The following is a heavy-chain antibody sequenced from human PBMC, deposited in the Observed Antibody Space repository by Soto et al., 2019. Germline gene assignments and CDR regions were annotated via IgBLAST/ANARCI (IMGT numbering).Heavy chain of an antibody. Sequence: PSQTLSLTCVISGDSVSSNNAAWNWIRQSPSRGLEWLGRTFYRSKWHNDYAVSMRSRITITPDTSKNQFSLQLNSVTPEDTALYYCARTGGGALDYWGRGTQVTVSS. D-gene: IGHD7-27*01. CDR1: GDSVSSNNAA. J-gene: IGHJ4*02. CDR2: TFYRSKWHN. CDR3: ARTGGGALDY. V-gene: IGHV6-1*01.